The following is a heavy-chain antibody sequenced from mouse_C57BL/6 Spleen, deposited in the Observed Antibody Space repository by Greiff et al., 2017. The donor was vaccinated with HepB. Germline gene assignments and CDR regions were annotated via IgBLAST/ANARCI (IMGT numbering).Heavy chain of an antibody. Sequence: QVQLQQPGAELVRPGSSVKLSCKASGYTFTSYWMHWVKQRPIQGLEWIGNIDPSDSETHYNQKFKDKATLTVDKSSSTAYMQLSSLTSEDSAVYYGARAITTVVADAMDYWGQGTSVTVSS. CDR1: GYTFTSYW. V-gene: IGHV1-52*01. CDR3: ARAITTVVADAMDY. CDR2: IDPSDSET. D-gene: IGHD1-1*01. J-gene: IGHJ4*01.